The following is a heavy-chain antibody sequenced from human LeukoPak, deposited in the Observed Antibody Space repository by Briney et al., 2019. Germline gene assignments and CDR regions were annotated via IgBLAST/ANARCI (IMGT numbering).Heavy chain of an antibody. D-gene: IGHD3-16*01. CDR3: ARGGGLDV. J-gene: IGHJ6*02. CDR1: GFTFNAYS. Sequence: GGSLRLSCVASGFTFNAYSMNWARQAPGKGLEWISYIRSRDGIVSYADSVKGRFTISTDTAKSSLYLQMSNLRAEDTAVYFCARGGGLDVWGQGATVTVSS. V-gene: IGHV3-48*01. CDR2: IRSRDGIV.